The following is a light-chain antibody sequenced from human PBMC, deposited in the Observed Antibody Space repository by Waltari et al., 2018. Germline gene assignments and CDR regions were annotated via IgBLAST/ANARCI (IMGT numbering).Light chain of an antibody. J-gene: IGKJ4*01. CDR3: QQRSTWPSVT. V-gene: IGKV3-11*01. CDR1: QSVGRH. Sequence: EIVLTQSPATLSLSPGERATVSCRASQSVGRHLAWYQQKAGQAPRLLIYDASNRDADTPARFSGSGSGTDFTLTISSLEPEDFAVYYCQQRSTWPSVTFGGGTKVELK. CDR2: DAS.